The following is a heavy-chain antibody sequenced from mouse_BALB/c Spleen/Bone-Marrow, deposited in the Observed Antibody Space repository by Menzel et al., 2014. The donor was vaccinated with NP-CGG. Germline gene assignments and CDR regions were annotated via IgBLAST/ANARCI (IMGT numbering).Heavy chain of an antibody. CDR2: IWAGGST. V-gene: IGHV2-9*02. CDR3: ARDGGYYRFAY. Sequence: VKLVEPGLGLVAPSQSLSITCPVSGFSLTTYGVHWFRQPSGTGLEWLGVIWAGGSTNYNSALMSRLSISKDNSKSQVFLKMNSLQTDDTAMYYCARDGGYYRFAYWGQGTLVTVSA. D-gene: IGHD2-3*01. CDR1: GFSLTTYG. J-gene: IGHJ3*01.